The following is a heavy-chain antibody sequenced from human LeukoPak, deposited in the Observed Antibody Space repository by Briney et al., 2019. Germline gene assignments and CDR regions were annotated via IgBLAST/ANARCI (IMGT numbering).Heavy chain of an antibody. CDR2: IDWDDDK. V-gene: IGHV2-70*04. CDR1: GFSLSTSGTR. CDR3: ARIKAAAGDYYFDY. Sequence: SGPTLVNPTQTLTLTCTFSGFSLSTSGTRVSWIRQPPGKALEWLARIDWDDDKFYSTSLKTRLTISKDTSKNQVVLTMTNMDPVDTATYYCARIKAAAGDYYFDYWGQGTLVTVSS. J-gene: IGHJ4*02. D-gene: IGHD6-13*01.